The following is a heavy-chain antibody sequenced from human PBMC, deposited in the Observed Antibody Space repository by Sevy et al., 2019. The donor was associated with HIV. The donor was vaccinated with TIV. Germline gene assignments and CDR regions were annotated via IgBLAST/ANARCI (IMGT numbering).Heavy chain of an antibody. CDR2: ISYDGSNK. J-gene: IGHJ6*02. V-gene: IGHV3-30*04. Sequence: GGSLRLSCAASGFTFSSYAMHWVRQAPGKGLEWVAVISYDGSNKYYADSVKGRFTISRDNSKNTLYLQMNSLRAEDTAVYYCAGIPGVLLRPLVPAANYYYYGMDVWGQGTTVTVSS. D-gene: IGHD2-2*01. CDR1: GFTFSSYA. CDR3: AGIPGVLLRPLVPAANYYYYGMDV.